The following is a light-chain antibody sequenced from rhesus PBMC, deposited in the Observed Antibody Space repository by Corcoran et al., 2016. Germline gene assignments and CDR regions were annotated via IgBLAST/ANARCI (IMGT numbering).Light chain of an antibody. V-gene: IGKV4-1*01. Sequence: DIVMTQSPDSLAVSLGERVTINCKSSQSLLYSSNNKNYLAWYQQKPGQARKLLIYWASTRESGVPNRFSCSVSGTDFTLTISGLRAEDVAVYYCQQYYSSPFTFGPGTKLDIK. CDR1: QSLLYSSNNKNY. CDR3: QQYYSSPFT. CDR2: WAS. J-gene: IGKJ3*01.